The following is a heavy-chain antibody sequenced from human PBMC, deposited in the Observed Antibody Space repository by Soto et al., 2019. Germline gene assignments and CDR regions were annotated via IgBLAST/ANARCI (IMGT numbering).Heavy chain of an antibody. J-gene: IGHJ5*02. V-gene: IGHV3-21*01. CDR2: ISSSSSYI. D-gene: IGHD3-3*01. Sequence: GGSLRLSCAASGFTFSSYSMNWVRQAPGKGLEWVSSISSSSSYIYYADSVKGRFTISRDNAKNSLYLQMNSLRAEDTAVYYCARDPGSTGYDFWSGYHNWFDPWGQGTLVTDSS. CDR3: ARDPGSTGYDFWSGYHNWFDP. CDR1: GFTFSSYS.